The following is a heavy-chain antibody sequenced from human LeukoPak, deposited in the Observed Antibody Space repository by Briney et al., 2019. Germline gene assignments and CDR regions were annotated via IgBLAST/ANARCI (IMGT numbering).Heavy chain of an antibody. V-gene: IGHV1-2*02. CDR2: INPNSGGT. CDR1: GSTFTVYY. CDR3: ARDFYYGSGSIDY. Sequence: GASVKVSCKASGSTFTVYYMHWVWQAPGQGLEWMGWINPNSGGTNYAQKFQGRVTMTRDTSISTAYMELSRLRSDDTAVYYCARDFYYGSGSIDYWGQGTLVTVSS. D-gene: IGHD3-10*01. J-gene: IGHJ4*02.